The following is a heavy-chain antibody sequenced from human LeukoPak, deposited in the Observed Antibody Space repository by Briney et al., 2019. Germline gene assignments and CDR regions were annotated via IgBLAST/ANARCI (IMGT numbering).Heavy chain of an antibody. CDR3: ARGHYEREWFGELIAQYYYYYYMDV. CDR1: GGSFSFYY. V-gene: IGHV4-59*12. J-gene: IGHJ6*03. Sequence: SETLSLTCTVSGGSFSFYYWSWIRQPPGKGLEWIGYISYSGNTNYNPSLKSRVTISVDTSKNQFPLKLSSVTAADTAVYYCARGHYEREWFGELIAQYYYYYYMDVWGKGTTVTVSS. D-gene: IGHD3-10*01. CDR2: ISYSGNT.